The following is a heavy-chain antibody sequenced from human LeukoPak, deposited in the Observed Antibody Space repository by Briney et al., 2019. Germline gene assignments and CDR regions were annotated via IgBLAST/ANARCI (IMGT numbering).Heavy chain of an antibody. Sequence: PGGSLRLSCATSGFTFSNFWMHWVRQAPGKGLVWVSRINHDGSNTNYADSVKGRFTISRDNAKNTLYLQMNSLRAEDTAIYYCARTPAWFDPWGQGTLVTVSS. CDR2: INHDGSNT. V-gene: IGHV3-74*01. D-gene: IGHD2-2*01. CDR1: GFTFSNFW. CDR3: ARTPAWFDP. J-gene: IGHJ5*02.